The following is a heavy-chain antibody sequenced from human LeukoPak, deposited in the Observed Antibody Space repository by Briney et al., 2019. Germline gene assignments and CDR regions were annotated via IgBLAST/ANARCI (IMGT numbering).Heavy chain of an antibody. CDR1: GFTFDDYA. V-gene: IGHV3-43*02. D-gene: IGHD6-13*01. CDR3: AKVRYTSIWAIFDF. Sequence: GGSLRLSCAASGFTFDDYAMHWVRQAPGKGLEWVSLISGNGGTTYYADSVKGRFTISRDNSKNSLSLQMNSLRTEDTALYYCAKVRYTSIWAIFDFWGQGTLVTVSS. J-gene: IGHJ4*02. CDR2: ISGNGGTT.